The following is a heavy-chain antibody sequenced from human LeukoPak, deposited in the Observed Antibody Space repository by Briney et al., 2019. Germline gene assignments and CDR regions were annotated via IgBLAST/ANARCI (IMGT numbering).Heavy chain of an antibody. CDR1: GFTFSSYA. V-gene: IGHV3-30-3*01. J-gene: IGHJ5*02. Sequence: GGSLRLSCAASGFTFSSYAMHWVRQAPGKGLEWMAVISYDGSNKYYADSVKGRFTISRDNSKNTLYLQMNSLRAEDTAVYYCARDQPDLTAMVPYNWFDPWGQGTLVTVSS. CDR2: ISYDGSNK. CDR3: ARDQPDLTAMVPYNWFDP. D-gene: IGHD5-18*01.